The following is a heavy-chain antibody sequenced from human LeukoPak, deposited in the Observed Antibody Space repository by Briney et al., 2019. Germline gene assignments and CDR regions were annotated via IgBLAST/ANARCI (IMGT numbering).Heavy chain of an antibody. Sequence: GASVKVSCKASGGTFSSYAISCVRQAPGQGLEWMGGIIPIFGTANYAQKFQGRVTITADESTSTAYMELSSLRSEDTAVYYCARGIKCRLLLLCWFDPWGQGTLVTVSS. V-gene: IGHV1-69*13. CDR3: ARGIKCRLLLLCWFDP. J-gene: IGHJ5*02. D-gene: IGHD2-21*02. CDR2: IIPIFGTA. CDR1: GGTFSSYA.